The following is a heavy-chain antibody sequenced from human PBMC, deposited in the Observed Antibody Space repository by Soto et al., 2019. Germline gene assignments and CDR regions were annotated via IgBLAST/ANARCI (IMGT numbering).Heavy chain of an antibody. V-gene: IGHV3-20*01. D-gene: IGHD7-27*01. CDR3: ARDLTGDEGDDFDI. CDR2: INWNGGST. CDR1: GFTFDDYG. J-gene: IGHJ3*02. Sequence: EVQLVESGGGLVRPGGSLRLSCAASGFTFDDYGMSWVRQAPGKGLEWVSGINWNGGSTGYADSVKGRFTISRDNAKNSLYLQMNSLRAEDTALYHCARDLTGDEGDDFDIWGQGTMVTVSS.